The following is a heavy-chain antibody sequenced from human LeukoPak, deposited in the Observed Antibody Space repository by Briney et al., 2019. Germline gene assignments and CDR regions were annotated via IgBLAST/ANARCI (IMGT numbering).Heavy chain of an antibody. CDR2: IYSGGST. CDR3: ARDQETGTTHYYYYGMDV. V-gene: IGHV3-66*01. J-gene: IGHJ6*02. Sequence: GGSLRLSCAVSGFTVSSNYMSWVRQAPGKGLEWVSVIYSGGSTYYADSVKGRFTISRDNSKNTLYLQMNCLRAEDTAVYYCARDQETGTTHYYYYGMDVWGQGTTVTVSS. CDR1: GFTVSSNY. D-gene: IGHD1-7*01.